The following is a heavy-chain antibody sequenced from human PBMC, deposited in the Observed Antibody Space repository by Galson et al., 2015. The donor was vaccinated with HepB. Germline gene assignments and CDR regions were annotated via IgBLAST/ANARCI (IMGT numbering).Heavy chain of an antibody. D-gene: IGHD3-16*01. V-gene: IGHV3-21*01. J-gene: IGHJ4*03. CDR1: GFTFSTYS. Sequence: SLRLSCAASGFTFSTYSMNWVRQAPGKGLEWVPSLSGDSTYIYHADSVKGRFTISRDNAKKSLYLQMNRLRADDTAVYYCTRGGVFQKEDDYWGQGTTVTVSS. CDR2: LSGDSTYI. CDR3: TRGGVFQKEDDY.